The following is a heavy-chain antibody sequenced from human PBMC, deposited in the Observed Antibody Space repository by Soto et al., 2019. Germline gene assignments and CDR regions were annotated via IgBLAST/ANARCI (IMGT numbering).Heavy chain of an antibody. CDR3: ASHYYDSSGYNYYCGMDV. CDR2: IIPMFGTA. CDR1: GGTFSSYA. J-gene: IGHJ6*02. V-gene: IGHV1-69*05. Sequence: QVQLVQSGAEVKKPGSSVKVSCKASGGTFSSYAISWVRQAPGQGLEWMGGIIPMFGTADYAQKFQGRVTITPDESTSTAYMELSSLRSEDTAVYYCASHYYDSSGYNYYCGMDVWGQGTTVTVSS. D-gene: IGHD3-22*01.